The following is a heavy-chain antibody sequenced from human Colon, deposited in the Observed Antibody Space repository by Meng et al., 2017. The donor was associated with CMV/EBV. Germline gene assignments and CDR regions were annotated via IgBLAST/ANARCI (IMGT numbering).Heavy chain of an antibody. CDR2: IIGSGFYT. D-gene: IGHD3-3*01. CDR3: ARGTQYSDFWSGFPY. CDR1: GFIFGDYA. Sequence: GESLKISCAASGFIFGDYAMTWVRQAPGKGLEWVASIIGSGFYTYYADSVKGRFTISRDNSRNMIDLQMSNLTAEDTALYYCARGTQYSDFWSGFPYWGHGTLVTVS. V-gene: IGHV3-23*01. J-gene: IGHJ4*01.